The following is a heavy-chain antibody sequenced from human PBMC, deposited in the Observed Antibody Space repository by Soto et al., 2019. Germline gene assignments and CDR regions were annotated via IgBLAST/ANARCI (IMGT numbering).Heavy chain of an antibody. V-gene: IGHV5-51*01. CDR2: IYPGDSDT. CDR3: ARQGVVAATPYYYGMDV. D-gene: IGHD2-15*01. J-gene: IGHJ6*02. Sequence: GESLKISCKGSGYSFTSYWIGWVRQMPGKGLEWMGIIYPGDSDTRYSPSFQGQVTISADKSISTAYLQWSSLKDSDTAMYYCARQGVVAATPYYYGMDVWGQGTTVTVSS. CDR1: GYSFTSYW.